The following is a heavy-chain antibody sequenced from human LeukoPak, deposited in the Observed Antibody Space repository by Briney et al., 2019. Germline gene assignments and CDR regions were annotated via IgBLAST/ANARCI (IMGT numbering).Heavy chain of an antibody. V-gene: IGHV3-15*01. CDR1: GFTFSNAW. CDR2: IKSKTAGGTI. J-gene: IGHJ4*02. Sequence: GGSLRLSCAASGFTFSNAWMTWVRQAPGKGLEWVGRIKSKTAGGTIDYAAPVKGRFTITRDDSKNTLYLQMNSLKTEDTAVYYCTTGESMVGTTIHIRWADWGQGTLVTVSS. CDR3: TTGESMVGTTIHIRWAD. D-gene: IGHD1-26*01.